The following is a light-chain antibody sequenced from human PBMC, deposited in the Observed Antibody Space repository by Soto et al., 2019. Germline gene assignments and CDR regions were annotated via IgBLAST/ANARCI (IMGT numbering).Light chain of an antibody. CDR2: GAS. Sequence: DIQMTQSPSSLSASVGDRVTITCRASQGISIYLAWYQQKAGKAPKLLIYGASTLQSGVPSRFSGSGSGTDFTLTISRLQPEDVASYCCQKYNRVPWTFGQGTKVEMK. CDR1: QGISIY. J-gene: IGKJ1*01. V-gene: IGKV1-27*01. CDR3: QKYNRVPWT.